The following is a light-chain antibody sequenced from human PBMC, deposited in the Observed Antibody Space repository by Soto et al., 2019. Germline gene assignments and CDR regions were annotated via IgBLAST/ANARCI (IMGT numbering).Light chain of an antibody. CDR3: QQCNSWPQWT. CDR2: DAS. J-gene: IGKJ1*01. CDR1: QSVGTF. Sequence: EIVLTQSPATLSLSPGERATLSCRASQSVGTFFAWYQQKPGQAPRLLIYDASNRATGIPARFSGNGSGTDFTLTISSLEPEDFAVYYCQQCNSWPQWTFGPGTKVDIK. V-gene: IGKV3-11*01.